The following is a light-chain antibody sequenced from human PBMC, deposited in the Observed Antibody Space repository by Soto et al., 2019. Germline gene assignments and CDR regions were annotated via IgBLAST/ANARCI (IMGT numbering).Light chain of an antibody. CDR3: QQSYSTPFT. J-gene: IGKJ3*01. Sequence: DIQMTQSPSSLSASVGDRVTITCRASQSISSYLNWYQQKPGKAPKLLIYAASSLQSGVPSRFSGSGSVTDFTLAISRLQPEDFATYYCQQSYSTPFTFGPGTKVDIK. V-gene: IGKV1-39*01. CDR1: QSISSY. CDR2: AAS.